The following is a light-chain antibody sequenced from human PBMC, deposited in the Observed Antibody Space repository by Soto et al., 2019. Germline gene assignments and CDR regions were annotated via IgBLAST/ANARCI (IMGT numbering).Light chain of an antibody. CDR3: QQRSNWPRT. Sequence: EIVLTQSPATLSLSPGERATLSCRTSQTVSHYLAWYQQKPGQAPSLLISDIFHRAAGVPARFTGSGSGTDFTLTISSLEPEDFAVYYCQQRSNWPRTFGRGTKVEIK. J-gene: IGKJ4*02. CDR1: QTVSHY. CDR2: DIF. V-gene: IGKV3-11*01.